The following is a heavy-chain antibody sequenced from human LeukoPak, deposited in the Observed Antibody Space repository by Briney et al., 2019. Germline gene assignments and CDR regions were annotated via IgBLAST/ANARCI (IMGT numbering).Heavy chain of an antibody. CDR1: GGSISSGNCS. CDR2: SYSGGNA. V-gene: IGHV4-61*01. CDR3: AHSKRGGGYYINAFAV. Sequence: SETLSLTCSVSGGSISSGNCSWGWIRQPPGKGLEWIGYSYSGGNANYNPSLKTRVTISIDTSENQFSLRLTSVTAADTAVYFCAHSKRGGGYYINAFAVWGQGTLVTISS. D-gene: IGHD1-26*01. J-gene: IGHJ3*01.